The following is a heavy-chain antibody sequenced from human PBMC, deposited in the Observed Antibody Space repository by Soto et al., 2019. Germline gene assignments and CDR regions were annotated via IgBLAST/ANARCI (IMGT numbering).Heavy chain of an antibody. CDR3: AKDDEVLRYCDWFSTGYCGY. CDR1: GFTFSSYG. J-gene: IGHJ4*02. CDR2: ISYDGSNK. Sequence: QVQLVESGGGVVQPGRSLRLSCAASGFTFSSYGMHWVRQAPGKGLEWVAVISYDGSNKYYADSVKGRFTISRDNSKNTLYLQMNSPRAEDTGVYYCAKDDEVLRYCDWFSTGYCGYWGQGTLVTVSS. D-gene: IGHD3-9*01. V-gene: IGHV3-30*18.